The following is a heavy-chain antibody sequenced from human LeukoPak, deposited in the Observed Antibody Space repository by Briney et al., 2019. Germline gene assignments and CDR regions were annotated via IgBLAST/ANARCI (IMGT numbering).Heavy chain of an antibody. Sequence: PSETLSLTCTVSGGSISSYYWSWIRQPPGKGLEWIGYIYYSGSTNYNPSLKRRVTISVDTSKNQFSLKLSSVTAADTAVYYCARTGPRGWFDPWGQGTLVTVSS. CDR1: GGSISSYY. CDR3: ARTGPRGWFDP. V-gene: IGHV4-59*01. J-gene: IGHJ5*02. D-gene: IGHD3-10*01. CDR2: IYYSGST.